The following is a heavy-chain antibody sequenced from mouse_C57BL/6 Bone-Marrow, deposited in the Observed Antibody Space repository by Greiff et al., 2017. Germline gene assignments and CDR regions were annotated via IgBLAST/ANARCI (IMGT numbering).Heavy chain of an antibody. CDR2: IYPGSGNT. J-gene: IGHJ2*01. CDR1: GYTFTDYY. CDR3: ARGTGRWLP. V-gene: IGHV1-76*01. Sequence: QVQLQQSGAELVRPGASVKLSCKASGYTFTDYYINWVKQRPGQGLEWIARIYPGSGNTYYNEKFKGKATLTAEKSSSTAYMQLSSLTSEDSAVYVCARGTGRWLPWGQGTTLTVSA. D-gene: IGHD2-3*01.